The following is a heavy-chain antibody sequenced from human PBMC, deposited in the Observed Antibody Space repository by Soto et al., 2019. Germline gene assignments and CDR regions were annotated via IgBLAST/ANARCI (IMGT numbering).Heavy chain of an antibody. D-gene: IGHD2-2*01. CDR1: GFTFSSYS. CDR3: ARDRPAPLVEITGYYGMDV. J-gene: IGHJ6*02. CDR2: ISSSSSYI. Sequence: GGSLRLSCAASGFTFSSYSMNWVRQAPGKGLEWVSSISSSSSYIYYADSVKGRFTISRDNAKNSLYLQMNSLRAEDTAVYYCARDRPAPLVEITGYYGMDVWGQGTTVTVSS. V-gene: IGHV3-21*01.